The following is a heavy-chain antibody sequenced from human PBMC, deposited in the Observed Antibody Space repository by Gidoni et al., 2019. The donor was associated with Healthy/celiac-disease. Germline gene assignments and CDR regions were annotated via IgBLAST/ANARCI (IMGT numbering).Heavy chain of an antibody. D-gene: IGHD5-18*01. CDR2: IYYSGST. V-gene: IGHV4-39*07. J-gene: IGHJ3*02. Sequence: QLQLQESGPGLVKPSETLSLTCPVSGGSISSSIYYWGWLRQRPGKGLEWIGSIYYSGSTYYNPSLKSRVTISVDTSKNQFSLKLSSVTAADTAVYYCARESGVRYSYGPDDAFDIWGQGTMVTVSS. CDR3: ARESGVRYSYGPDDAFDI. CDR1: GGSISSSIYY.